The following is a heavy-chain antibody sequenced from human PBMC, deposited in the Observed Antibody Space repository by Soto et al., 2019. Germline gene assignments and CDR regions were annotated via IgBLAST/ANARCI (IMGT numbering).Heavy chain of an antibody. CDR3: ARVGYCSDNSCYSWFDY. CDR1: GFTFSNYW. D-gene: IGHD2-15*01. V-gene: IGHV3-74*01. Sequence: EVELVESGGGLVQPGGSLRLSCVASGFTFSNYWMHWVRQAPGKGLEWVSRISSDGSSTTYADSVKGRFTIARDNAENSLHLQMNSLRAEDTAVYYCARVGYCSDNSCYSWFDYWGQGTLVTVSS. CDR2: ISSDGSST. J-gene: IGHJ4*02.